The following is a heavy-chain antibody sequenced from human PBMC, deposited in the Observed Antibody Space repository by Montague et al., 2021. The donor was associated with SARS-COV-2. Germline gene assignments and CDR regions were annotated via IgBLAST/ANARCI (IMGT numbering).Heavy chain of an antibody. J-gene: IGHJ4*01. CDR2: ISYDGSHK. D-gene: IGHD3-10*01. V-gene: IGHV3-30*03. CDR3: ARDGRTTRGFATENPGY. Sequence: SLRLSCAASGFSFNDRDMHWVRQAPVKGLEWVAAISYDGSHKFYTDSVKGRFTISRDNSKNTVYLQMDSLKGEDTAVYFCARDGRTTRGFATENPGYWGHGTLVTVSS. CDR1: GFSFNDRD.